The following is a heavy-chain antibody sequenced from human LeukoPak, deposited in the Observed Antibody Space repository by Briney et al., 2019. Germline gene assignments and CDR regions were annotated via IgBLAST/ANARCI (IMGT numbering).Heavy chain of an antibody. CDR1: GFTFSSYS. V-gene: IGHV3-21*01. D-gene: IGHD6-13*01. CDR3: ARDSVEAAVSDY. CDR2: ISSSSSYI. Sequence: GGSLRLSCAASGFTFSSYSMNWVRQAPGKGLEWVSSISSSSSYIYYVDSVKGRFTISRDNAKNSLYLQMDSLRADDTGVYYCARDSVEAAVSDYWGQGTLVTVSS. J-gene: IGHJ4*02.